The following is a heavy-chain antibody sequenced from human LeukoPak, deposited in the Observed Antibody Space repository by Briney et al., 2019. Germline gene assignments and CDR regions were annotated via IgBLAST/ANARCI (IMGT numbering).Heavy chain of an antibody. Sequence: PGGSLRLSCAASGFTFDDYAIHWVRQAPGKGLEWVSLISGDGGSTFYADSVRGRFTISRDNTRKSLSLQMSSLRSEDTALYYCARESETSGWYDYWGQGTLVTVSS. D-gene: IGHD6-19*01. CDR3: ARESETSGWYDY. CDR2: ISGDGGST. J-gene: IGHJ4*02. CDR1: GFTFDDYA. V-gene: IGHV3-43*02.